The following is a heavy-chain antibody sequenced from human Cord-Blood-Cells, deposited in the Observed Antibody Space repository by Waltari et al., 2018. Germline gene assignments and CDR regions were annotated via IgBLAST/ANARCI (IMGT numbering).Heavy chain of an antibody. CDR1: GGSFSGYY. CDR2: INHSGST. Sequence: QVQLQQWGAGLLKPSETLSLTCAVYGGSFSGYYWSWIRRPPGKGLAWIGEINHSGSTNYNPSLKSRVTISVDTSKNQFSLKLSSVTAADTAVYYCARGHGANWGLGSWFDPWGQGTLVTVSS. CDR3: ARGHGANWGLGSWFDP. D-gene: IGHD7-27*01. V-gene: IGHV4-34*01. J-gene: IGHJ5*02.